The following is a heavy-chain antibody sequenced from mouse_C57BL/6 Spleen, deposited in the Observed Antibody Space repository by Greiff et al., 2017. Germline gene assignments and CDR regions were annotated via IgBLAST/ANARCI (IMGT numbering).Heavy chain of an antibody. V-gene: IGHV3-6*01. CDR2: ISYDGSN. Sequence: EVQLQQSGPGLVKPSQSLSLTCSVTGYSITSGYYWNWIRQFPGNKLEWMGYISYDGSNNYNPSLKNRISITRDTSKNQFFLKLNSVTTEDTATYYCARDPDRQGYFDVWGTGTTVTVSS. J-gene: IGHJ1*03. CDR3: ARDPDRQGYFDV. CDR1: GYSITSGYY.